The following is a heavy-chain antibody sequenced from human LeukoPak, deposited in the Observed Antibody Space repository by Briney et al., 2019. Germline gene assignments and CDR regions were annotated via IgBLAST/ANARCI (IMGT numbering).Heavy chain of an antibody. CDR3: ARDPYPGLPSFDY. CDR1: GFTFSSYW. CDR2: IKQDGSEK. J-gene: IGHJ4*02. Sequence: PGGSLRLSCAASGFTFSSYWMSWVRQAPGKGLEWVANIKQDGSEKYYVDSVKGRFTISRDNAKNSLYLQMNSLRAEDTAVYYCARDPYPGLPSFDYWGQGTLVTVSS. V-gene: IGHV3-7*01.